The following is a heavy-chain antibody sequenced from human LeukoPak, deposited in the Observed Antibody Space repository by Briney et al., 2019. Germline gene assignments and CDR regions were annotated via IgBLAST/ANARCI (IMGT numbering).Heavy chain of an antibody. D-gene: IGHD1-26*01. CDR2: IYHSGST. Sequence: SETLSLTCAVSGYSISSGYYWGWIRQPPGKGLEWIGCIYHSGSTYYNPSLNSRVTISVDPSKNQFSLKLSSVTAADTAVYYCARPFSVSPRELDYWGQGTLVTVSS. CDR1: GYSISSGYY. V-gene: IGHV4-38-2*01. CDR3: ARPFSVSPRELDY. J-gene: IGHJ4*02.